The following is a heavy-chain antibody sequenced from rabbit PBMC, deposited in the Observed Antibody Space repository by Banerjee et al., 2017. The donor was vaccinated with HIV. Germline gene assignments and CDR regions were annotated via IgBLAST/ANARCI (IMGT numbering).Heavy chain of an antibody. CDR2: IYAGSTGST. Sequence: QEQLEESGGDLVKPEGSLTLTCTASGFSFSSNYWICWVRQAPGKGLEWIACIYAGSTGSTYYASWAKGRFTISKASSTTVTLQMTSLTAADTATYFCARDDHGWGAPELWGQGTLVTVS. CDR3: ARDDHGWGAPEL. V-gene: IGHV1S45*01. D-gene: IGHD4-1*01. J-gene: IGHJ3*01. CDR1: GFSFSSNYW.